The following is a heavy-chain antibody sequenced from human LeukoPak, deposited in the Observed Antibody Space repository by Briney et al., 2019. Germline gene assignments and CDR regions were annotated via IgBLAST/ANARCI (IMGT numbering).Heavy chain of an antibody. CDR2: INHSGST. CDR1: GGSISSYY. V-gene: IGHV4-34*01. CDR3: ARVSFFRWAATRPSYYYYYMDV. J-gene: IGHJ6*03. D-gene: IGHD2-15*01. Sequence: SETLSLTCTVSGGSISSYYWSWIRQPPGKGLEWIGEINHSGSTNYNPSLKSRVTISVDTSKNQFSLKLSSVTAADMAVYYCARVSFFRWAATRPSYYYYYMDVWGKGTMVTISS.